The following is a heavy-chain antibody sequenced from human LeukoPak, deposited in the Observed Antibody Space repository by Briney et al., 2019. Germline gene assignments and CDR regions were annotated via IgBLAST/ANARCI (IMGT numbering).Heavy chain of an antibody. J-gene: IGHJ3*02. CDR1: GFTFSGYP. CDR3: ARGEQDYYDSSGYGTPGSFDI. CDR2: ISYDGSNK. V-gene: IGHV3-30-3*01. Sequence: GRSLRLSCAASGFTFSGYPIHWVRQAPGKGLEWVAVISYDGSNKYYADSVKGRFTISRDNAKNSLYLQMNSLRAEDTAVYYCARGEQDYYDSSGYGTPGSFDIWGQGTMVTVSS. D-gene: IGHD3-22*01.